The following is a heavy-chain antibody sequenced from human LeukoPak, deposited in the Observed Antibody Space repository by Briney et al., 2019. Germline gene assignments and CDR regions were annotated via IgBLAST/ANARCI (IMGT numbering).Heavy chain of an antibody. J-gene: IGHJ6*02. Sequence: GGSLRLSCAASGFTFTNAWMMWVRQAPGRGLEWVGRMKSETDGGTTDYVAPVQGRFTISRDDSKNTLYLEMNSLKTEDTAVYYCTTSTTYCSGGNCPSYYYGMDVWGQGTTVIVPS. V-gene: IGHV3-15*01. CDR1: GFTFTNAW. CDR3: TTSTTYCSGGNCPSYYYGMDV. CDR2: MKSETDGGTT. D-gene: IGHD2-15*01.